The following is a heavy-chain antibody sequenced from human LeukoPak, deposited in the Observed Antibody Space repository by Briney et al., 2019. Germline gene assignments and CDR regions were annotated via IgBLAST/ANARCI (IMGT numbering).Heavy chain of an antibody. Sequence: ASVKVSCKASGYTFTTYAMHWVRQAPGQRLEWMGWINAGNGNTKYSQKFQGRVTITRDTSASTAYMELSSLRSEDTAVYYCARGRDTAMEDFDYWGQGTLVTVSS. CDR2: INAGNGNT. V-gene: IGHV1-3*01. CDR1: GYTFTTYA. D-gene: IGHD5-18*01. J-gene: IGHJ4*02. CDR3: ARGRDTAMEDFDY.